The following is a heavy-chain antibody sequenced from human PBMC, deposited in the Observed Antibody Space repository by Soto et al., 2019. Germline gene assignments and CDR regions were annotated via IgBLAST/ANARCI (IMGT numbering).Heavy chain of an antibody. D-gene: IGHD3-16*01. CDR3: ARTAPMDAGDKYYYDF. Sequence: SVKVSCKTSGGTFSTFGISWVRQAPGQGLEWMGGIIPFFGTAEYSQKFEDRITITADESTNTVYMDLRSLTPEDTAIYYCARTAPMDAGDKYYYDFWGQGALVTVSS. CDR2: IIPFFGTA. J-gene: IGHJ4*02. CDR1: GGTFSTFG. V-gene: IGHV1-69*13.